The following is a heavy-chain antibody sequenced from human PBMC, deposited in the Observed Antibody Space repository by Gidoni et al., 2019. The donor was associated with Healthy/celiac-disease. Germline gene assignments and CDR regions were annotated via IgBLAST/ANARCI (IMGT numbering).Heavy chain of an antibody. J-gene: IGHJ3*02. Sequence: QVQLQESGPGLVKPSETLSLTCTVSGGSVSSGSYYWGWIRQPPGKGLEWIGYIYYSGSTNYNPSLKSRVTISVDTSKNQFSLKLSSVTAADTAVYYCARGLLAQWLVQDDAFDIWGQGTMVTVSS. V-gene: IGHV4-61*01. CDR2: IYYSGST. D-gene: IGHD6-19*01. CDR1: GGSVSSGSYY. CDR3: ARGLLAQWLVQDDAFDI.